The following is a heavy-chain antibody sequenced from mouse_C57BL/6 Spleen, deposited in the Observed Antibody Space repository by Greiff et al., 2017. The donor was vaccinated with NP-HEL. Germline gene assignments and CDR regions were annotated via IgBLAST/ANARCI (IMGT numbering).Heavy chain of an antibody. J-gene: IGHJ2*01. CDR1: GYSFTGYF. CDR2: INPYNGDT. CDR3: ARSEGYGYDVGDY. D-gene: IGHD2-2*01. V-gene: IGHV1-20*01. Sequence: DVQLVESGPELVKPGDSVKISCKASGYSFTGYFMNWVMQSHGKSLEWIGRINPYNGDTFYNQKFKGKATLTVDKSSSTAHMELRSLTSEDSAVYYCARSEGYGYDVGDYWGQGTTLTVSS.